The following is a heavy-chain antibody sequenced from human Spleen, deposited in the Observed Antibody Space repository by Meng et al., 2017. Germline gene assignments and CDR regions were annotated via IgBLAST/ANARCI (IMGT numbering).Heavy chain of an antibody. D-gene: IGHD4-11*01. J-gene: IGHJ4*02. CDR2: INHSGST. V-gene: IGHV4-34*01. CDR3: ARGPTTMAHDFDY. Sequence: QVQLQRWGEGLLQPSETLSLPCVVSGGSFSDYYWSWIRQPPGKGLGWIGEINHSGSTNYNPSLESRATISVDTSQNNLSLKLSSVTAADSAVYYCARGPTTMAHDFDYWGQGTLVTVSS. CDR1: GGSFSDYY.